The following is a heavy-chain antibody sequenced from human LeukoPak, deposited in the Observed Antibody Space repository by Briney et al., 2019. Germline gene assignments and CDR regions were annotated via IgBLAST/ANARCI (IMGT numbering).Heavy chain of an antibody. Sequence: GGSLRLSCAASGFTFSSYGMSWVRQAPGKGLEWVSAISGSGGSTYYADSVKGRFTISRDNSKNTLYLQMNSLRAEDTAVYYCAKAPTIYGGSDWGQGTPVTVSS. J-gene: IGHJ4*02. V-gene: IGHV3-23*01. CDR1: GFTFSSYG. CDR3: AKAPTIYGGSD. CDR2: ISGSGGST. D-gene: IGHD2/OR15-2a*01.